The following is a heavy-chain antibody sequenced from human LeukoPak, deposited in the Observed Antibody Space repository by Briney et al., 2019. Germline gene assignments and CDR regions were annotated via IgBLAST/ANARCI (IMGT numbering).Heavy chain of an antibody. D-gene: IGHD3-22*01. J-gene: IGHJ4*02. CDR1: RGSISSGSYH. Sequence: SETLSLTCTVSRGSISSGSYHWGWIRQPPGKGLEWIGSIYYTGNTGSTYYNPSLKSRVTISVDTSKNQLSLKLGSVTAADTAVYYCARNNYYDSSGYPYYFDYWGQGTLVTVSS. CDR2: IYYTGNTGST. CDR3: ARNNYYDSSGYPYYFDY. V-gene: IGHV4-39*01.